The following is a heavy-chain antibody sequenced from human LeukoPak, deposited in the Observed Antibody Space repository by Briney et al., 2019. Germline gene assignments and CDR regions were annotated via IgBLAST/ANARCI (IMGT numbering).Heavy chain of an antibody. D-gene: IGHD1-1*01. Sequence: SETLSLTCTVSGGSISSYYWSWIRQPPGKGLEWIGHIYGSGSTNYNPSLKSRVTSSVDPSKNQFSLKLSSVTAADTAVYYCAREGTSGTHLNWFDPWGQGTLVTVSS. CDR2: IYGSGST. CDR1: GGSISSYY. V-gene: IGHV4-59*01. CDR3: AREGTSGTHLNWFDP. J-gene: IGHJ5*02.